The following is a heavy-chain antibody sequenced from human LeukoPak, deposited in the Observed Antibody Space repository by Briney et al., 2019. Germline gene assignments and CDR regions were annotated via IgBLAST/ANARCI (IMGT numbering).Heavy chain of an antibody. Sequence: GGSLRLSCAASGFTFNNYGMHRVRQALGKGLEWVAFIHYNGNNKYYADSVKGRFTISSDNSKNTLYLQMNSLRDEDTAVYYCARDNSRVGATHFDYWGQGTLVTVSS. J-gene: IGHJ4*02. CDR1: GFTFNNYG. V-gene: IGHV3-30*02. CDR3: ARDNSRVGATHFDY. CDR2: IHYNGNNK. D-gene: IGHD1-26*01.